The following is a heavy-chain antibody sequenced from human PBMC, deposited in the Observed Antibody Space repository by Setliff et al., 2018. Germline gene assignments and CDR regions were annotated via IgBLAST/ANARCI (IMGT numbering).Heavy chain of an antibody. J-gene: IGHJ4*02. CDR2: IHDSGNPT. V-gene: IGHV3-11*01. CDR3: ARTTGYRLEGDFDY. Sequence: GGSLRLSCAASGFTFSNYYMTWIRQAPGKGLEWISYIHDSGNPTYYADSVKGRFTVSRDNAKNSLYLQMTSLRAEDTAIYYCARTTGYRLEGDFDYWGQGTLVTV. D-gene: IGHD3-16*01. CDR1: GFTFSNYY.